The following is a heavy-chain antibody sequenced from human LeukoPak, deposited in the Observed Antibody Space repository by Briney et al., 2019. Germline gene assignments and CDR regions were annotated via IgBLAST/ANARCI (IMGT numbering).Heavy chain of an antibody. J-gene: IGHJ3*02. D-gene: IGHD3-10*01. CDR1: GGSISSSSYY. Sequence: SETLSLTCTVSGGSISSSSYYWGWIRQPPGKGLEWIGSIYYSGSTYYNPSLKSRVTISVDTSKNQFSLKLSSVTAADTAVYYCARGEYYYGSGSSDAFDIWGQGTMVTVSS. CDR3: ARGEYYYGSGSSDAFDI. V-gene: IGHV4-39*07. CDR2: IYYSGST.